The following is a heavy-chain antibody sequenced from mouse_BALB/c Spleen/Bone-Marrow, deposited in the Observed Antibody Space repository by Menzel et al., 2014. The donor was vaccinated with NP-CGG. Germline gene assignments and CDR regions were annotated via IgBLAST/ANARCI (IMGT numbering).Heavy chain of an antibody. J-gene: IGHJ2*01. D-gene: IGHD1-1*01. CDR1: GYSFTGYF. CDR2: INPYNGDT. V-gene: IGHV1-37*01. Sequence: VQLQQSGPELVKPGASVKISCKASGYSFTGYFMNWVKQSYGQSLEWIGRINPYNGDTFYNQKFKGKATLTVDKSSSTAHMELLSLTSEDSAVYYCGRGAYYYGSSYYFDYWGQGTTLTVSS. CDR3: GRGAYYYGSSYYFDY.